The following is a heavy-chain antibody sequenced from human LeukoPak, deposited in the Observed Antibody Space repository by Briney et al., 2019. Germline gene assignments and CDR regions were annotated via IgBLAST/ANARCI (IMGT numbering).Heavy chain of an antibody. J-gene: IGHJ5*02. Sequence: SETLSLTCTVSGGSVSSGSYYWSWIRQPPGKGLEWIGYIYYSGSTNYNPSLKSRVTISVDTSKNQFSLKLSSVTAADRAVYYCARGLLTPTYLFDPWGQGTLVTVSS. D-gene: IGHD3-9*01. CDR1: GGSVSSGSYY. CDR2: IYYSGST. V-gene: IGHV4-61*01. CDR3: ARGLLTPTYLFDP.